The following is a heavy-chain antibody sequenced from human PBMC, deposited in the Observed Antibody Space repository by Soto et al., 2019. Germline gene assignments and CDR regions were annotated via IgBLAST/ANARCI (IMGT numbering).Heavy chain of an antibody. D-gene: IGHD4-17*01. Sequence: GGSLRLSCAASGFTCSSYAMSWVRQAPGKGLEWVSAISGSGGSTYYADSVKGRFTISRDNSKNTLYLQMNSLRAEDTAVYYCAHYGDYAYDFDYWGQGTLVTLSS. CDR3: AHYGDYAYDFDY. CDR1: GFTCSSYA. V-gene: IGHV3-23*01. CDR2: ISGSGGST. J-gene: IGHJ4*02.